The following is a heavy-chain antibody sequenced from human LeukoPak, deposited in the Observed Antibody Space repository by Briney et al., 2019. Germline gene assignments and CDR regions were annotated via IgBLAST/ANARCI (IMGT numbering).Heavy chain of an antibody. J-gene: IGHJ6*03. Sequence: SETLSLTCTVSGGSISSGYYWGWIRQPPGKGLEWIGSIYHSGNTYYKPSLKSRLTMSVDTSKNQLSLNLSSVTAADTAVYYCARADYSSSWSHEYFYMDVWGKGTTVTVSS. CDR2: IYHSGNT. CDR1: GGSISSGYY. CDR3: ARADYSSSWSHEYFYMDV. V-gene: IGHV4-38-2*02. D-gene: IGHD6-13*01.